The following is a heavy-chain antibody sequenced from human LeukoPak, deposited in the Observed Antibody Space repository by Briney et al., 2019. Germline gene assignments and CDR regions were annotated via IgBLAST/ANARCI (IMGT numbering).Heavy chain of an antibody. V-gene: IGHV3-48*03. J-gene: IGHJ4*02. CDR2: ISSGGTTI. Sequence: TGGSLRLSCAASGFTFSSFEMNWVRQAPGKGLEWVSYISSGGTTIYYADSVKGRFTISRDNAKNSLYLQMNSLRAEDTAVYYCARDATMTTAIPFDYWGQGILVTVSS. CDR1: GFTFSSFE. D-gene: IGHD4-17*01. CDR3: ARDATMTTAIPFDY.